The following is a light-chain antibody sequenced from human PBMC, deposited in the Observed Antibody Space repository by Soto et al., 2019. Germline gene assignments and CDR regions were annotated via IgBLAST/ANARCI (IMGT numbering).Light chain of an antibody. CDR1: QSISTS. CDR3: QQSYSTPGT. V-gene: IGKV1-5*03. J-gene: IGKJ1*01. CDR2: MAS. Sequence: DIQMTQSPSTLSAFVGDRVTITCRASQSISTSLAWYQQKPGKAPKLLIYMASILESGVPTRFSGSGSATEFTLTISSLQPEDFATYYCQQSYSTPGTFGQGTKVDIK.